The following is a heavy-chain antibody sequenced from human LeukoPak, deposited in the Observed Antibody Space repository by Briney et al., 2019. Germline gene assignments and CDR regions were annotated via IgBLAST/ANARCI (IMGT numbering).Heavy chain of an antibody. CDR3: ASSASESAAGTDWFDP. D-gene: IGHD6-13*01. J-gene: IGHJ5*02. Sequence: ASVKVPCKASGGTFSSYAISWVRQAPGQGLEWMGGIIPIFGTANYAQKFQGRVTITADKSTSTAYMELSSLRSEDTAVYYCASSASESAAGTDWFDPWGQGTLVTVSS. CDR1: GGTFSSYA. CDR2: IIPIFGTA. V-gene: IGHV1-69*06.